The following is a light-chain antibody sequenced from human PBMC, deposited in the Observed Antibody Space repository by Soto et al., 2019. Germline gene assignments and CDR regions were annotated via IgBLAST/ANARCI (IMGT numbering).Light chain of an antibody. J-gene: IGKJ1*01. CDR3: QQYYLYWT. Sequence: DFQMTQSPSTLSASVGDRVTITCRASQNINSWLAWYQQKPGKAPKLLIYKASNLESGVPSRFSGSGSGTEFTLTISSLQPDDFATYYCQQYYLYWTFGQGTKVEIK. CDR1: QNINSW. CDR2: KAS. V-gene: IGKV1-5*03.